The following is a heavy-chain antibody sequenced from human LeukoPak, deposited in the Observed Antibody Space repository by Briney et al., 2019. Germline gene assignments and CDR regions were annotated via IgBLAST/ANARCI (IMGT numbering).Heavy chain of an antibody. D-gene: IGHD5-18*01. CDR1: GFTFSSYA. CDR2: ISYDGSNK. CDR3: ARDNGFGYSYTGY. V-gene: IGHV3-30-3*01. Sequence: PGGSLRLSCAASGFTFSSYAMHWVRQAPGKGLEWVAVISYDGSNKYYADSVKGRFTISRDNSKNTLYLQMNSLRAEDTAVYYCARDNGFGYSYTGYWGQGTLVTVSS. J-gene: IGHJ4*02.